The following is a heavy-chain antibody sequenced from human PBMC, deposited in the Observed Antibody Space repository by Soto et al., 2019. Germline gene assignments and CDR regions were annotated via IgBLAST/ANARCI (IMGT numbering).Heavy chain of an antibody. J-gene: IGHJ6*02. V-gene: IGHV3-30*18. Sequence: GGSLRLSCAASGFTFSSYGMHWVRQAPGKGLEWVAVISYDGSNKYYADSVKGRFTISRDNSKNTLYLQMNSLRAEDTAVYYCAKDRKGIAAAGTWYYYYGMDVWGQGTTVTVSS. CDR1: GFTFSSYG. CDR2: ISYDGSNK. D-gene: IGHD6-13*01. CDR3: AKDRKGIAAAGTWYYYYGMDV.